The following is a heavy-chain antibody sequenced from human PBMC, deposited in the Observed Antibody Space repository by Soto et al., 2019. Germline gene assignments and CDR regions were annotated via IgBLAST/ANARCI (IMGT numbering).Heavy chain of an antibody. CDR1: GGTFSSYA. V-gene: IGHV1-69*06. J-gene: IGHJ4*02. CDR2: IIPIFGTA. Sequence: SVKVSCKASGGTFSSYAISWVRQAPGQGLEWMGGIIPIFGTANYAQKFQGRVTITADKSTSTAYMELSSLRSEDTAVYYCARGVGIAAAGSYYFDYWGQGTLVTVSS. D-gene: IGHD6-13*01. CDR3: ARGVGIAAAGSYYFDY.